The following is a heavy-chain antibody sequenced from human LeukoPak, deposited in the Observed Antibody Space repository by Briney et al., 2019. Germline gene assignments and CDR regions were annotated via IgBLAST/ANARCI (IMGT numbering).Heavy chain of an antibody. CDR1: GGSISSYY. CDR3: ARYFYDSSGYYPGYFDY. D-gene: IGHD3-22*01. J-gene: IGHJ4*02. CDR2: IYYSGST. Sequence: PSETLSLTCTVSGGSISSYYWSWIRQPPGKGLEWIGYIYYSGSTNYNPSLKSRVTISVDTSKNQFSLKLSSVTAADTAVYYCARYFYDSSGYYPGYFDYWGQGTLVTVS. V-gene: IGHV4-59*08.